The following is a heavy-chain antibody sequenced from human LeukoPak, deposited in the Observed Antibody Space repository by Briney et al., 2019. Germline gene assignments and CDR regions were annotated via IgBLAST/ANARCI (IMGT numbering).Heavy chain of an antibody. CDR1: KLTFRTDG. J-gene: IGHJ3*01. V-gene: IGHV3-23*01. Sequence: GGSLRLSCAASKLTFRTDGWSRVSDAPLRGLQWGSTVSASGDSTYVADSVMGRCITSRDNSKSTLLLQMNSLRADDTAVYYCATLRRSGADRDAFDFWGQGTMVTVSS. CDR2: VSASGDST. CDR3: ATLRRSGADRDAFDF. D-gene: IGHD1-26*01.